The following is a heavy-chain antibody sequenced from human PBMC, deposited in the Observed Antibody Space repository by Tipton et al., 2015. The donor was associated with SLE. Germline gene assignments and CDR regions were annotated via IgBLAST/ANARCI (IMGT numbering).Heavy chain of an antibody. CDR3: AREIDYRYDS. CDR1: SGSMSSYY. D-gene: IGHD4-11*01. CDR2: IYYTGST. J-gene: IGHJ4*02. V-gene: IGHV4-59*01. Sequence: TLSLTCTVSSGSMSSYYWSWIRQPPGKGLEWVGYIYYTGSTNCNPSLESRVTISVDTSKKQFSLKLDSVTTADAAVYYCAREIDYRYDSWGQGALVTVSS.